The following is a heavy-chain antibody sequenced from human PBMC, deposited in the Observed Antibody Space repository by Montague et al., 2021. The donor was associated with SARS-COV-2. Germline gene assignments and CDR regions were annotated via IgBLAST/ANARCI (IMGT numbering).Heavy chain of an antibody. CDR1: GGSISSSSYY. D-gene: IGHD5-12*01. CDR2: IYYSGST. V-gene: IGHV4-39*07. Sequence: SETLSLTCTVSGGSISSSSYYWGWIRQPPGKGLEWIGSIYYSGSTYYNPSLKSRVTISVDTSKNQFSLKLSSVTAADTAVYYCARDLWVWLSVEGSFDYWGQGTVVTVSS. J-gene: IGHJ4*02. CDR3: ARDLWVWLSVEGSFDY.